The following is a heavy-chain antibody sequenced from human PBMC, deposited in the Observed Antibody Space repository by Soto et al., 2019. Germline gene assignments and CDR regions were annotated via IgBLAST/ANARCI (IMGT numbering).Heavy chain of an antibody. CDR2: IIPILGIA. Sequence: QVQLVQSGAEVKKPGSSVKVSCKASGGTFSSYTISWVRQAPGQGLEWMGRIIPILGIANYAQKFQGRVTXTXXKSTSTAYMELSSLRSEDTAVYYCARMGGGYNPTDWGQGTLVTVSS. CDR1: GGTFSSYT. CDR3: ARMGGGYNPTD. J-gene: IGHJ4*02. D-gene: IGHD5-12*01. V-gene: IGHV1-69*02.